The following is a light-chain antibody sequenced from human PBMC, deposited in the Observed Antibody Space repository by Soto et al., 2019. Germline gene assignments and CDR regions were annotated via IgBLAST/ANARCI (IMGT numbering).Light chain of an antibody. CDR3: SSYTSSSTPWV. V-gene: IGLV2-14*01. CDR1: SSDVGGYNY. J-gene: IGLJ3*02. CDR2: DGS. Sequence: QSALTQPASVSGSPGQSITISCTGTSSDVGGYNYVSWYQQHPGNAPKLMIYDGSNRPSGVSNRFSGSKSGNTASLTISGLQAEDEADYYCSSYTSSSTPWVFGGGTKLTVL.